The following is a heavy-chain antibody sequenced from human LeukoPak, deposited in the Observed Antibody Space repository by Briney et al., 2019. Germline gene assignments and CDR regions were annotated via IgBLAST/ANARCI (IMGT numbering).Heavy chain of an antibody. CDR1: GASIRSHY. V-gene: IGHV4-59*11. D-gene: IGHD4-11*01. CDR3: ARGPNNAGNYRAFDI. CDR2: MYYSGNS. J-gene: IGHJ3*02. Sequence: SETLSLTCTVSGASIRSHYWSWIRQPPGKGLEWIGYMYYSGNSNYNPALKSRVTISVDTSKNHFSLELTSVAAADTAMFYCARGPNNAGNYRAFDIWGQGTMVTVSS.